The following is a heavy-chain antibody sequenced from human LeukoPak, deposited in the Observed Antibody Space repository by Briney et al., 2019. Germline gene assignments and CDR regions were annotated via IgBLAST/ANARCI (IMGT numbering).Heavy chain of an antibody. CDR2: INHSGST. CDR3: ARGHSSSSYNWFDP. V-gene: IGHV4-34*01. J-gene: IGHJ5*02. Sequence: KPSETLSLTCAVYGGSFSGYYWSWIRQPPGKGLEWIGEINHSGSTNYNPSLKSRVTISVDTSKNQFSLKLSSVTAADTAVYYCARGHSSSSYNWFDPWGQGTLVTVSS. CDR1: GGSFSGYY. D-gene: IGHD6-6*01.